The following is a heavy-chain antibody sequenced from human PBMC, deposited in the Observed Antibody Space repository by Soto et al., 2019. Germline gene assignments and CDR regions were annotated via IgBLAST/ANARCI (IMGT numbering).Heavy chain of an antibody. CDR2: SRNKVKSYTT. J-gene: IGHJ4*02. Sequence: EEQLVESGGGLVQPGGSLTLSCAASGFSFSDYYMEWVRQAPGKGLEWVARSRNKVKSYTTDYAASVKGRFTISIDLSNNSLYLEMNNLKTEDTAVYYCSKLEGGWGQGTLVTVSS. CDR1: GFSFSDYY. D-gene: IGHD3-3*01. V-gene: IGHV3-72*01. CDR3: SKLEGG.